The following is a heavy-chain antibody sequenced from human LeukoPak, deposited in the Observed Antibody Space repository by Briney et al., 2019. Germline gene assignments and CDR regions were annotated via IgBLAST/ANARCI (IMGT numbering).Heavy chain of an antibody. CDR1: GFTFNSYA. V-gene: IGHV3-21*04. CDR2: ISYTGTYI. J-gene: IGHJ4*02. D-gene: IGHD1-26*01. Sequence: GGSLRLSCGASGFTFNSYAMNWVRQAPGKGLEWVSSISYTGTYIYYADSVKGRFTISRDNAQNSLYLQMNSLRAEDTAIYYCVRDRGTYRPIDYWGQGTLVTVSS. CDR3: VRDRGTYRPIDY.